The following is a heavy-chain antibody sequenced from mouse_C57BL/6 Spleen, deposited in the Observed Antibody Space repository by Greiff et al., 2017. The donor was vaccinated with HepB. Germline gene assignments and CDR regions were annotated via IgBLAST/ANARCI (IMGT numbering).Heavy chain of an antibody. CDR3: ARPEYYGSSYWYWYFDV. V-gene: IGHV5-17*01. D-gene: IGHD1-1*01. CDR2: ISSGSSTI. J-gene: IGHJ1*03. Sequence: EVKLVESGGGLVKPGGSLKLSCAASGFTFSDYGMHWVRQAPEKGLEWVAYISSGSSTIYYADTVKGRFTISRDNAKNTLFLQMTSLRSEDTAMYYCARPEYYGSSYWYWYFDVWGTGTTVTVSS. CDR1: GFTFSDYG.